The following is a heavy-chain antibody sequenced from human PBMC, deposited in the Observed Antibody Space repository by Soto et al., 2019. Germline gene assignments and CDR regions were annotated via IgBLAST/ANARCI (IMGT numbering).Heavy chain of an antibody. V-gene: IGHV4-39*01. CDR2: IYYSGST. J-gene: IGHJ4*02. Sequence: QLQLQESGPGLVKPSETLSLTCTVSGGSISSSSYYWGWIRQPPGKGLEWIGSIYYSGSTYYNPSLKSRVTISVDTSENQFSLKLRSVTAADTAVYYCASSYGDYVSYWGQGTLVTVSS. CDR1: GGSISSSSYY. D-gene: IGHD4-17*01. CDR3: ASSYGDYVSY.